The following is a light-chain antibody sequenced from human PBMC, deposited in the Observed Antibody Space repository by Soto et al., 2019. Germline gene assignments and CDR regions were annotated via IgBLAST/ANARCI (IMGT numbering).Light chain of an antibody. CDR3: SSYTGTHTLPYV. Sequence: QSALTQPASVSGSPRQTITISCTGTSSDVGGYNRVSWYQQDPGKAPKLLISEVTSRPSGVSNRFSGSKSGNTASLTISGLQAEDEADYYCSSYTGTHTLPYVFGTGTKLTVL. V-gene: IGLV2-14*01. J-gene: IGLJ1*01. CDR1: SSDVGGYNR. CDR2: EVT.